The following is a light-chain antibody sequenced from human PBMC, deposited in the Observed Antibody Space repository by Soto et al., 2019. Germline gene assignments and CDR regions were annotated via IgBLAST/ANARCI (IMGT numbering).Light chain of an antibody. CDR2: AAS. J-gene: IGKJ1*01. V-gene: IGKV1-39*01. Sequence: TQSPSSLSASVGDRLTITCLASQSISSYLNWYQQKPGKAPKLLIYAASSLQSGVPSRFSGSGSGTDFTLTIRSLQPEDFATYYCQQSYSTPRTFGQGTKVDIK. CDR3: QQSYSTPRT. CDR1: QSISSY.